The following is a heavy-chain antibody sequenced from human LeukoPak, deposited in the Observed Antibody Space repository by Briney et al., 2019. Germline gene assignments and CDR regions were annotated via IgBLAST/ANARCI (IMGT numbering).Heavy chain of an antibody. Sequence: GGSLRLSCAASGFTFSSYAMSWVRQAPGKGLEWVSALSGSGGSTYYADSVKGRFTISRDNSKYTLYLQMNSLRAEDTAVYYCAKIIVVPAAYNWFDPWGQGTLVTVSS. J-gene: IGHJ5*02. CDR2: LSGSGGST. CDR3: AKIIVVPAAYNWFDP. CDR1: GFTFSSYA. D-gene: IGHD2-2*01. V-gene: IGHV3-23*01.